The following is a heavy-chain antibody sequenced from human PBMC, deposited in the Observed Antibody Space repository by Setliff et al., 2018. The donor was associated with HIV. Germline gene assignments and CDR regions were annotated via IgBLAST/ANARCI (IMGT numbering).Heavy chain of an antibody. J-gene: IGHJ4*02. D-gene: IGHD3-9*01. Sequence: SLRLSCSVSGFTFSDNYMGWIRLAPGKGLEWISSISHSSSPRHYADSVKGRFTISRDNAKNSLYLEMNRLRADDTAVYFCARVITVLRSSDWSYYFDYWGQGTLVTVPQ. CDR1: GFTFSDNY. V-gene: IGHV3-11*01. CDR2: ISHSSSPR. CDR3: ARVITVLRSSDWSYYFDY.